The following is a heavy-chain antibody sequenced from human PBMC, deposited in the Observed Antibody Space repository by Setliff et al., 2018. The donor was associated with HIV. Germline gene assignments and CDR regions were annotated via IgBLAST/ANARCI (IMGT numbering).Heavy chain of an antibody. CDR3: ARQTLGYCRGGSCYGGAFDI. J-gene: IGHJ3*02. D-gene: IGHD2-15*01. CDR1: GYSFNSYW. Sequence: PGESLKLYCQGSGYSFNSYWIGWVRQMPGKGLEWMGIIYPGDSDTRYSPSFQGQVTISADKSISTAYLQWSGLKASDTAMYYCARQTLGYCRGGSCYGGAFDIWGQGTMVTVSS. CDR2: IYPGDSDT. V-gene: IGHV5-51*01.